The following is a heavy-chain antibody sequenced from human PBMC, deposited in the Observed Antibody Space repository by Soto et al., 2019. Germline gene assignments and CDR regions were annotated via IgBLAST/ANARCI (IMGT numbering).Heavy chain of an antibody. J-gene: IGHJ3*02. CDR1: GFTFSSYD. D-gene: IGHD3-3*01. CDR2: IGTAGDT. V-gene: IGHV3-13*01. Sequence: GGSLRLSCAASGFTFSSYDMHWVRQATGKGLEWVSAIGTAGDTYYPGSVKGRFTISRENAKNSLYLQMNSLRAGDTAVYYCARGHALWSGQEPDAFDIWGQGTMVTVSS. CDR3: ARGHALWSGQEPDAFDI.